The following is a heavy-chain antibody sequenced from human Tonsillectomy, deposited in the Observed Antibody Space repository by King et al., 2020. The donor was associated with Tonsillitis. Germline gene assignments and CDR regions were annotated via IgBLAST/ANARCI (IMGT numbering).Heavy chain of an antibody. V-gene: IGHV3-53*01. J-gene: IGHJ3*02. CDR2: IYCGGST. Sequence: VQLVESGGGLIQPGGSLRLSCAASGFSVSSNYMSWVRQAPGKGLDWVSVIYCGGSTYYAGSVKGRFAISRDNSKNTLYLQMNNLRAEDTAVYYCARNYYDSSDAFDIWGQGTMVTVSS. CDR3: ARNYYDSSDAFDI. CDR1: GFSVSSNY. D-gene: IGHD3-22*01.